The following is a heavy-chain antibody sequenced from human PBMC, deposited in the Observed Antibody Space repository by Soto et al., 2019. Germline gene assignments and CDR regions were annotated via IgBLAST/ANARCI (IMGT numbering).Heavy chain of an antibody. CDR2: ISTAGTTI. V-gene: IGHV3-11*01. Sequence: HVRLVESGGGLAKPGESLRLSCAAFEFTFSDYYMCWIRQPPGKGLEWLSYISTAGTTIKYADSVRGRFTISRDNAEKSLSLQMNSLKADDTAVYYCAASAVAGNIDYWGQGTLVTVSS. J-gene: IGHJ4*02. CDR3: AASAVAGNIDY. D-gene: IGHD6-19*01. CDR1: EFTFSDYY.